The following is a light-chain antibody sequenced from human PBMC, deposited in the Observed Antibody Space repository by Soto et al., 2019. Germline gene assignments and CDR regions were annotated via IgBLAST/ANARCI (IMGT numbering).Light chain of an antibody. CDR3: QKYNTVPRT. J-gene: IGKJ1*01. CDR1: QGISHF. V-gene: IGKV1-27*01. CDR2: AAS. Sequence: DIQMTQSPSSLSASVGDRVTITCRASQGISHFLPWYQQKPGKVPKLLIYAASILRSGVPPRFSGSGSGTDFTLTISNLQPEDVATYYCQKYNTVPRTFGQGTKVEI.